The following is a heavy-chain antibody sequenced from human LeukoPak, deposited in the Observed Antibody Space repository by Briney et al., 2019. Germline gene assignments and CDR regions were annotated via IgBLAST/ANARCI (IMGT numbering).Heavy chain of an antibody. Sequence: ASVNVSFKSSVYTFTYYYMHWVRQAPGQGLEWMGWINPNSGGTNYAQKFQGRVTITRDTPISTAYMELSRLRSDDTAVYYCARDRGFAVVVAATFTFDYWGQGTLVTVSS. CDR3: ARDRGFAVVVAATFTFDY. CDR1: VYTFTYYY. V-gene: IGHV1-2*02. J-gene: IGHJ4*02. D-gene: IGHD2-15*01. CDR2: INPNSGGT.